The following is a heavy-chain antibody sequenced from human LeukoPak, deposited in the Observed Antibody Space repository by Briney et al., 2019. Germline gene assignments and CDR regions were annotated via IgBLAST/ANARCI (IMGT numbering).Heavy chain of an antibody. V-gene: IGHV1-69*06. CDR2: IIPIFGTA. J-gene: IGHJ4*02. Sequence: SVKVSCKASGYTFTSYGISWVRQAPGQGLEWMGGIIPIFGTANYAQKFQGRVTITADKSTSTAYMELSSLRSEDTAVYYCARGNYYDSSGFRWYFDYWGQGTLVTVSS. CDR3: ARGNYYDSSGFRWYFDY. D-gene: IGHD3-22*01. CDR1: GYTFTSYG.